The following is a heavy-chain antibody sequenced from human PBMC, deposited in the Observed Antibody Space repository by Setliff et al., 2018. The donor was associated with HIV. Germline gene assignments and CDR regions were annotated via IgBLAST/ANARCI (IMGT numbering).Heavy chain of an antibody. D-gene: IGHD5-18*01. CDR1: GYSITSDYY. J-gene: IGHJ4*02. CDR2: VYYSGST. CDR3: ARLDTVMSHFDN. V-gene: IGHV4-38-2*01. Sequence: SETLSLTCAISGYSITSDYYRAWIRQPPGKGLEWIGTVYYSGSTYYSPSLRSRVTISVDTSKDHFSLGLTSVTAADTAVYYCARLDTVMSHFDNWGQGTLVTVSS.